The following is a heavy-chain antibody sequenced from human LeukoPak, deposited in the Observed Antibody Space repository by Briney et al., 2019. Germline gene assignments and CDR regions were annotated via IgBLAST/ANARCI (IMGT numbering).Heavy chain of an antibody. CDR3: ARDDYLGY. J-gene: IGHJ4*02. Sequence: PGGSLRLSCAASGFTFSGYWMAWVRQAPGRGLEFEAHIKQDGSGSNYVDSVKGRFTISRDNTKNSVYLQMNSLRAEDTAVYYCARDDYLGYWGQGTLVTVSS. D-gene: IGHD3-16*01. V-gene: IGHV3-7*04. CDR2: IKQDGSGS. CDR1: GFTFSGYW.